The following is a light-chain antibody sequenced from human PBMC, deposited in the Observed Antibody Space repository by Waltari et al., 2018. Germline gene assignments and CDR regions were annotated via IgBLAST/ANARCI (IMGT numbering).Light chain of an antibody. V-gene: IGLV1-47*01. CDR1: SSNIGNNP. Sequence: QSLLTQSPSASGTPGHRVSISCSASSSNIGNNPVYWYQHFPGTAPRLLTYDTDRRPSGVPERFSASKSGTSASLAISGLRSEDEADYYCAAWDDSRSVVFGGGTRLTVL. CDR2: DTD. J-gene: IGLJ2*01. CDR3: AAWDDSRSVV.